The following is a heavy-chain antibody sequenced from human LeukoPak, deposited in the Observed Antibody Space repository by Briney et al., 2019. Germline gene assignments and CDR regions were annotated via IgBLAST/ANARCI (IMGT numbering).Heavy chain of an antibody. Sequence: ASVKVSCKASGGTFSSYAISWVRQAPGQGLEWMGGIIPIFGTANYAQKFQGRVTITRNTSISTAYMELSSLRSEDTAVYYCARFDGSSPDYWGQGTLVTVSS. CDR3: ARFDGSSPDY. J-gene: IGHJ4*02. D-gene: IGHD3-10*01. V-gene: IGHV1-69*05. CDR1: GGTFSSYA. CDR2: IIPIFGTA.